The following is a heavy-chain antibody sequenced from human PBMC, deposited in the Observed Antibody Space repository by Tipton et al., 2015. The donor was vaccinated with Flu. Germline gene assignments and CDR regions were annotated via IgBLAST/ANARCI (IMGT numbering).Heavy chain of an antibody. CDR1: GGPFSEYN. CDR3: ARLPRYSSGWGRYFDL. J-gene: IGHJ2*01. Sequence: TLSLTCAVYGGPFSEYNWSWMRQSPGTGLEWIGEIRPSGSTNYSPSLKSRVTMSEDTSKNQFSLRLNSVTAADTAVYYCARLPRYSSGWGRYFDLWGRGTLVTVSS. D-gene: IGHD6-19*01. CDR2: IRPSGST. V-gene: IGHV4-34*01.